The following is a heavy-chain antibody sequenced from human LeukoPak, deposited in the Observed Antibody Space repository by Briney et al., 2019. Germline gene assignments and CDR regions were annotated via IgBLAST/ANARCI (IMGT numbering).Heavy chain of an antibody. Sequence: ASVKVSYKASGGTFSSYAISWVRQAPGQGLEWMGGIIPIFGTANYAQKFQGRVTITADESTSTAYMELSSLRSEDTAVYYCAREDQVGATLWGYFDYWGQGTLVTVSS. D-gene: IGHD1-26*01. J-gene: IGHJ4*02. CDR1: GGTFSSYA. V-gene: IGHV1-69*13. CDR3: AREDQVGATLWGYFDY. CDR2: IIPIFGTA.